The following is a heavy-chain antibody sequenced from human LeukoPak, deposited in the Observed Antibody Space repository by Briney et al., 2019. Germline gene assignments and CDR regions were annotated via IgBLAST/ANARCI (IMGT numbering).Heavy chain of an antibody. CDR1: GGSISSGDYY. J-gene: IGHJ4*02. V-gene: IGHV4-30-4*08. Sequence: SETLSLTCTVSGGSISSGDYYWSWIRQPPGKGLEWIGYIYYSGSTYYNPSLKSRVTISGDTSKNQFSLKLSSVTAADTAVYYCARGGRPRYSSSWVDYWGQGTLVTVSS. CDR2: IYYSGST. CDR3: ARGGRPRYSSSWVDY. D-gene: IGHD6-13*01.